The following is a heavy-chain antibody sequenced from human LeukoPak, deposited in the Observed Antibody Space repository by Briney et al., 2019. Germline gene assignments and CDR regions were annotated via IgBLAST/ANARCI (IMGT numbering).Heavy chain of an antibody. Sequence: ASVKVSCKASGYTFTSYGISWVRQAPGQGLEWMGWISAYNGNTNYAQKLQGRVTMTTDTSTSTAYMELRSLRSDDTAVYYCARAASDGAVAAAPASDIWGQGTMVTVSS. CDR1: GYTFTSYG. CDR3: ARAASDGAVAAAPASDI. CDR2: ISAYNGNT. V-gene: IGHV1-18*01. D-gene: IGHD6-19*01. J-gene: IGHJ3*02.